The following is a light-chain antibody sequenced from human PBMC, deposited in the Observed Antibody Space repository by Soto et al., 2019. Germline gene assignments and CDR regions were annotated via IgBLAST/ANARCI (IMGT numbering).Light chain of an antibody. CDR2: RNN. V-gene: IGLV1-47*01. CDR3: AAWDDSLRGVI. CDR1: SSNIGDSY. J-gene: IGLJ2*01. Sequence: QAVVTQPPSASGTPGQRVTISCSGGSSNIGDSYVYWYQQVPGTAPKLLIQRNNQRPSGVPDRFSGSKSGTSASLASSGLRSEDEADYFCAAWDDSLRGVIFGGGTQLTVL.